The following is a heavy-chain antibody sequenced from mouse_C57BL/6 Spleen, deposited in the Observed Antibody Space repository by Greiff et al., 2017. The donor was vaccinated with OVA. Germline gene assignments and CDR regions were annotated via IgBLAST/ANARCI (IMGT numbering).Heavy chain of an antibody. Sequence: VHVKQSGAELVKPGASVKLSCTASGFNIKDYYMHWVKQRTEQGLEWIGRIDPEDGETKYAPTFQGQATITADTSSNTAYLQLSNLTSEDTAVYYCACPPLWLRRGDWYFDVWGTGTTVTVAS. CDR2: IDPEDGET. J-gene: IGHJ1*03. D-gene: IGHD2-2*01. CDR1: GFNIKDYY. CDR3: ACPPLWLRRGDWYFDV. V-gene: IGHV14-2*01.